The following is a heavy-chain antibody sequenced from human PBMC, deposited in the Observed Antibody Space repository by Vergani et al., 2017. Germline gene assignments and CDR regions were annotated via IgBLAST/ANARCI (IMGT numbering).Heavy chain of an antibody. Sequence: QLQLQESGPGLVKPSATLSLTCSVSGAYIRSSNYYWGWIRQPPGKGLEWIASIYYSGSTYYNPSLKSRVTISVDTSKNQFPLKLSSVTAADTAVYFCARHSTVEWLVKLGWIDPWGQGILVTVSS. CDR1: GAYIRSSNYY. J-gene: IGHJ5*02. V-gene: IGHV4-39*01. D-gene: IGHD6-19*01. CDR2: IYYSGST. CDR3: ARHSTVEWLVKLGWIDP.